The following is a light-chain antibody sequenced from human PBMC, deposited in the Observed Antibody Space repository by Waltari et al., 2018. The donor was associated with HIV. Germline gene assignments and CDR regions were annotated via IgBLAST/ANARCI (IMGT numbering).Light chain of an antibody. J-gene: IGLJ2*01. CDR2: RDS. V-gene: IGLV3-9*01. CDR3: QVWDSSTHVV. CDR1: NIGSKN. Sequence: SYELTQPLSVSVALGQTARITCGGNNIGSKNVHWYQQKPGQAPVLVIYRDSNRPSGTPALFSGSNSGNTATLTISRAQAGDEADYYCQVWDSSTHVVFGGGTKLTVL.